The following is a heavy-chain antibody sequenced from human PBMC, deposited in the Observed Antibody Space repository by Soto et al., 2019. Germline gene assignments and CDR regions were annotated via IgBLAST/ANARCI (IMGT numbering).Heavy chain of an antibody. CDR2: IIPIFDTT. D-gene: IGHD6-13*01. Sequence: QVQLVQSGAEVKKPGSSVKLSCKTSGGTLRRMIISWVRHAPGQGLEWMGGIIPIFDTTNFAQKFQGRVTITADESTNTAYMELSGLRFEDTAVYYCAADDSSSGSYFEYWGQGTQVTVSS. V-gene: IGHV1-69*01. J-gene: IGHJ4*02. CDR1: GGTLRRMI. CDR3: AADDSSSGSYFEY.